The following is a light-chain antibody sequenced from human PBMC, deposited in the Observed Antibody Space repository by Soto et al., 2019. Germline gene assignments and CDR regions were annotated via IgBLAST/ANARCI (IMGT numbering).Light chain of an antibody. J-gene: IGLJ1*01. CDR3: SSYTSSSTHV. Sequence: QCVRNQPVSVSGAALHGSSIFCTGTSSDVGGYNYVSWYQQHPGKAPKLMIYDVSNRPSGVSNRFSGSKSGNTASLTISGLQAEDEADYYCSSYTSSSTHVFGTGTKVTVL. CDR2: DVS. CDR1: SSDVGGYNY. V-gene: IGLV2-14*01.